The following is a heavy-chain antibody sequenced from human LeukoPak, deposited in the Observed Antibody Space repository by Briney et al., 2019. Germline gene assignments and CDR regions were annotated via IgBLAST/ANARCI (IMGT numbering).Heavy chain of an antibody. CDR3: ARHGNTMVREVITYPFDY. V-gene: IGHV4-59*08. CDR2: IYYSGST. Sequence: SETLSLTCTDSGGSISNYYWSWIRQPPGKGLEWIGYIYYSGSTNYNPSLKGRVTMSVDTSKNQFSLKLTSVTAADTAVYYCARHGNTMVREVITYPFDYWGQGTLVTVSS. D-gene: IGHD3-10*01. CDR1: GGSISNYY. J-gene: IGHJ4*02.